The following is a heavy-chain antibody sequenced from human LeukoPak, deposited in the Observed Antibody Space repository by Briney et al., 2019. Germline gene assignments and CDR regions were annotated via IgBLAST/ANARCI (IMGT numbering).Heavy chain of an antibody. Sequence: GGSLRLSCAASGFTVSSNYMSWVRQAPGKGLEWVSVIYSGGSTYYADSVKGRFTISRDNSKNTLYLQMNSLRAEDTAVYYCATPGGGGSCFLSLCYYGMDVWGLGTTVTVSS. CDR3: ATPGGGGSCFLSLCYYGMDV. CDR1: GFTVSSNY. CDR2: IYSGGST. D-gene: IGHD2-15*01. V-gene: IGHV3-53*01. J-gene: IGHJ6*02.